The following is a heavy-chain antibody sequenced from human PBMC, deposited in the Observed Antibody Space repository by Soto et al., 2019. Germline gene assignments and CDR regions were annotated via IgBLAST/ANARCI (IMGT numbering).Heavy chain of an antibody. CDR1: GFTFNSYG. CDR2: ISASRTYI. V-gene: IGHV3-21*06. D-gene: IGHD3-22*01. Sequence: GGSLRLSCATSGFTFNSYGMNWVRQAPGKGLEWVSSISASRTYIYYADSVKSRFTISRDSAKNSLYLQMNSLRAEDTAVYYCARAYYYDPPGAFDIWGQGTMVTVSS. J-gene: IGHJ3*02. CDR3: ARAYYYDPPGAFDI.